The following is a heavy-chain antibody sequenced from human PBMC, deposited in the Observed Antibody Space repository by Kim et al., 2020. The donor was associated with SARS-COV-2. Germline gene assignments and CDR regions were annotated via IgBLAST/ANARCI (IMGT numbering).Heavy chain of an antibody. Sequence: ASVKVSCKASGYTFTSYGISWVRQAPGQGLEWMGWISAYNGNTNYAQKLQGRVTMTTDTSTSTAYMELRSLRSDDTAVYYCARGLPYYDSSGYYSPYNWFDPWGQGTLVTVSS. CDR3: ARGLPYYDSSGYYSPYNWFDP. D-gene: IGHD3-22*01. J-gene: IGHJ5*02. V-gene: IGHV1-18*01. CDR1: GYTFTSYG. CDR2: ISAYNGNT.